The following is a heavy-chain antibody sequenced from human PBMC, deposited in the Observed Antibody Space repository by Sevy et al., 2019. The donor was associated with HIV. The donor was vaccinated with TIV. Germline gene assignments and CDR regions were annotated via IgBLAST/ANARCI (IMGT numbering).Heavy chain of an antibody. J-gene: IGHJ3*02. D-gene: IGHD3-22*01. Sequence: GGSLRLSCAASGFTFSDYYMSWIRQAPGKGLEWVSYISSSGSTIYYADSVKGRFTISRDNAKNSLYLQMNSLRAEDTAVYYCASRSSSYYYDSSWKAFDIWPRDNGHRLL. CDR3: ASRSSSYYYDSSWKAFDI. CDR2: ISSSGSTI. V-gene: IGHV3-11*04. CDR1: GFTFSDYY.